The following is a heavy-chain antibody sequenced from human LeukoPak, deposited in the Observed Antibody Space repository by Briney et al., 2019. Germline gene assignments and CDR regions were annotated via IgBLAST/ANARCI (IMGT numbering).Heavy chain of an antibody. J-gene: IGHJ4*02. CDR1: GFIFKSQN. CDR2: IDTSGSDV. D-gene: IGHD6-19*01. CDR3: VKYGWLDY. Sequence: GGSLRLAYAPSGFIFKSQNMNWVRQAPAKGLEWVSYIDTSGSDVNYAGSVKGRFAMSRDNAKASLYLQLNSLRAEDTAVYYCVKYGWLDYWGQGILVTVSS. V-gene: IGHV3-21*01.